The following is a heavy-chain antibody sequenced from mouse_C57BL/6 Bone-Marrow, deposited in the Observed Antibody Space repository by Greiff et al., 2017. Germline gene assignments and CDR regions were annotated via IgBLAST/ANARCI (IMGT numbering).Heavy chain of an antibody. CDR1: GFSLTSYG. V-gene: IGHV2-2*01. CDR2: IWSGGSA. D-gene: IGHD2-4*01. Sequence: QVQLQQSGPGLVQPSQSLSITCTVSGFSLTSYGVHWVRQSPGKGLEWLGVIWSGGSADENAAFISSLSILKDNSKSQFFLKLNRLQADDTAIYYCARETDYAFDYWGQGTTLTVSA. CDR3: ARETDYAFDY. J-gene: IGHJ2*01.